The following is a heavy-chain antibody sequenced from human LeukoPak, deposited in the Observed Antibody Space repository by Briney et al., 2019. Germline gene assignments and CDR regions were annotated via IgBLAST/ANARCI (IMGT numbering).Heavy chain of an antibody. CDR3: ARDKYDFWSGYYYYFDY. CDR2: IIPIFGTT. J-gene: IGHJ4*02. Sequence: SVKVSCKASGGTFSSYAISWVRQAPGQGLEWMGGIIPIFGTTNYAQKFQGRVTMTRDTSISTAYMELSRLRSDDTAVYYCARDKYDFWSGYYYYFDYWGQGTLVTVSS. D-gene: IGHD3-3*01. V-gene: IGHV1-69*05. CDR1: GGTFSSYA.